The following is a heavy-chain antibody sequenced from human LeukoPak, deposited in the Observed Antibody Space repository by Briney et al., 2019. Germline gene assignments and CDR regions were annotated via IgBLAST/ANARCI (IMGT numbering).Heavy chain of an antibody. CDR1: GFPFSSYG. J-gene: IGHJ4*02. Sequence: PGGSLRLSCAASGFPFSSYGMHWVRQAPGKGLEWVARLVYDARSDYANSVKGRFSISRDDSKNTLFLDMSNLRVEDTALYYCARDLSAAFDFWGLGVLVTVSS. CDR3: ARDLSAAFDF. V-gene: IGHV3-33*01. D-gene: IGHD6-25*01. CDR2: LVYDARS.